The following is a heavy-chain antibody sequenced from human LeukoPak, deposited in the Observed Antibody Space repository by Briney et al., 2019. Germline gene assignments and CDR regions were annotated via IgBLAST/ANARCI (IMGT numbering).Heavy chain of an antibody. D-gene: IGHD3-9*01. CDR3: ARTNRGLKYYDILTGYLPYYFDY. Sequence: PSETLSLTCAVYGGSFSGYYWSWIRQPPGKGLEWIGEINHSGSTNYNPSLKSRVTMSVDTSKNQFSLKLSSVTAADTAVYYCARTNRGLKYYDILTGYLPYYFDYWGQGTLVTVSS. V-gene: IGHV4-34*01. CDR1: GGSFSGYY. CDR2: INHSGST. J-gene: IGHJ4*02.